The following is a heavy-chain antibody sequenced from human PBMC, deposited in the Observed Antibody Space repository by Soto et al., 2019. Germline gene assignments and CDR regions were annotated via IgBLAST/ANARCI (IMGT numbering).Heavy chain of an antibody. D-gene: IGHD2-15*01. V-gene: IGHV4-34*01. CDR1: GGSFSGYY. CDR2: INHSGST. CDR3: ASQSVLAAIFDY. Sequence: QVQLQQWGAGLLKPSETLSLTCAVYGGSFSGYYWSWIRQPPGKGLEWIGEINHSGSTNYNPSLKSRVTISVDTSKNQFSPKLRSVTAADTAVYYCASQSVLAAIFDYWGQGTLVTVSS. J-gene: IGHJ4*02.